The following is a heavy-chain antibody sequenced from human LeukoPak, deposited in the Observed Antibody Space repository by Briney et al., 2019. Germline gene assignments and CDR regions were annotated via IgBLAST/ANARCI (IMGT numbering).Heavy chain of an antibody. J-gene: IGHJ4*02. CDR2: IKQDGSKK. D-gene: IGHD5-24*01. CDR3: TRVGYIDEGIDY. CDR1: GFTFSGFW. V-gene: IGHV3-7*04. Sequence: GGSLSLSCAVSGFTFSGFWMSWSRQAPGKGLEWVANIKQDGSKKSYVDSVKGRFTISRDNAKNSLYLQMNSLRAEDTAIYYCTRVGYIDEGIDYWGQGTLVTVSS.